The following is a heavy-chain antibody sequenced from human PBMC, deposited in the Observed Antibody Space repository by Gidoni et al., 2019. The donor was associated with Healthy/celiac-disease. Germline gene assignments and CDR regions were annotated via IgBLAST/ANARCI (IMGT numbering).Heavy chain of an antibody. CDR2: ISYDGSNK. CDR1: GFTFSSYA. Sequence: QVQLVESGGGVVQPGRSLRLSCAASGFTFSSYAMHWVRQAPGKGLEWVAVISYDGSNKYYADSVKGRFTISRDNSKNTLYLQMNSLRAEDTAVYYWASDTGEYSSPGWIWGMDVWGQGTTVTVSS. CDR3: ASDTGEYSSPGWIWGMDV. J-gene: IGHJ6*02. V-gene: IGHV3-30-3*01. D-gene: IGHD6-6*01.